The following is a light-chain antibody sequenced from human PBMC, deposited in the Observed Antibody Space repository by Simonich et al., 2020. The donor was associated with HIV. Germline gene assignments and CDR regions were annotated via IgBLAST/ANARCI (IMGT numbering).Light chain of an antibody. J-gene: IGKJ5*01. Sequence: EIVMTQSPATLSVSPGERATLSCRASQGVSSNLAWYQQKPGQAPRLLIYGASTRATGIPARFSGSGSGTDFTLTINSMESEDFAVYYCQQYGSSPTFGQGTRLEIK. CDR3: QQYGSSPT. CDR1: QGVSSN. CDR2: GAS. V-gene: IGKV3-15*01.